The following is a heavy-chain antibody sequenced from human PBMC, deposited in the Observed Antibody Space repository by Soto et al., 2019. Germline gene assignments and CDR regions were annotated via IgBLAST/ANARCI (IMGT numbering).Heavy chain of an antibody. V-gene: IGHV1-69*01. J-gene: IGHJ6*02. CDR2: IIPIFGTA. D-gene: IGHD6-13*01. CDR3: ARDAAGPGDYYYYGMDV. CDR1: GGTFSSYA. Sequence: QVQLVQSGAEVKKPGSSVKVSCKASGGTFSSYAISWVRQAPGQGLEWMGGIIPIFGTANYAQKVQGRVTITADESTSTAYMELSSLRSEDTAVYYCARDAAGPGDYYYYGMDVWGQGTTVTVSS.